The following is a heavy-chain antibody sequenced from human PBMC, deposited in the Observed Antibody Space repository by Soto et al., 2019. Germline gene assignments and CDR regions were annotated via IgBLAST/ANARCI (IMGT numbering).Heavy chain of an antibody. CDR2: IISSGGSA. V-gene: IGHV3-23*01. D-gene: IGHD4-17*01. CDR3: AKEALRGTEY. Sequence: EVQLLESGGGLVQPGGSLRLSCAASGFTFSSYAMSWVRQAPGKGLEWVSTIISSGGSAYYADSVKGRFTISRDNSKNRLYLQMNRLRVEDTDVYYCAKEALRGTEYWGQGTLVTVSS. J-gene: IGHJ4*02. CDR1: GFTFSSYA.